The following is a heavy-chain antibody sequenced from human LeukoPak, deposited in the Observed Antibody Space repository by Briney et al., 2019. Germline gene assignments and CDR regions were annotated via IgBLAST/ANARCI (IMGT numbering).Heavy chain of an antibody. CDR3: ARGYYSSGYYDDATRDFDY. Sequence: ASVKVSCKASGYTFTSYYMHWVRQAPGQGLEWMGIINPSGGSTSYAQKFQGRVTMTRDTSTSTVYTELSSLRSEDTAVYYCARGYYSSGYYDDATRDFDYWGQGTLVTVSS. CDR1: GYTFTSYY. V-gene: IGHV1-46*01. D-gene: IGHD3-22*01. J-gene: IGHJ4*02. CDR2: INPSGGST.